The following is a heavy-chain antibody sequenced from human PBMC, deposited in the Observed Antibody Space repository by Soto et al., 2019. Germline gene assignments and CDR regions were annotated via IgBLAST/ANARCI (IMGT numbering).Heavy chain of an antibody. CDR1: GGSFSGYY. Sequence: SETLSLTCAVYGGSFSGYYWSWIRQPPGKGLESIGYINYSGSTNYNPSLKSRLTISVDTSKNQFSLKLTSVTAADTAVYYCARASGYQLRLGVWGQGTTVTVSS. V-gene: IGHV4-34*01. J-gene: IGHJ6*02. CDR2: INYSGST. D-gene: IGHD2-2*01. CDR3: ARASGYQLRLGV.